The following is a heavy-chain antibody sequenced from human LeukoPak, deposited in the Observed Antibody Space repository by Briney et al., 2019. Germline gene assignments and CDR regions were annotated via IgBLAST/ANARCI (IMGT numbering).Heavy chain of an antibody. V-gene: IGHV3-23*01. D-gene: IGHD3-22*01. CDR2: ISASGGST. CDR1: GFTFSSYA. J-gene: IGHJ4*02. Sequence: GGSLRLSCAASGFTFSSYAMSWVRQAPGKGLEWVSAISASGGSTYYADSVKGRFTISRDNSKNTLYLQMNSLRAEDTAVYYCAKARYYYDSSGYYYAPGPSYFDYWGQGTLVTVSS. CDR3: AKARYYYDSSGYYYAPGPSYFDY.